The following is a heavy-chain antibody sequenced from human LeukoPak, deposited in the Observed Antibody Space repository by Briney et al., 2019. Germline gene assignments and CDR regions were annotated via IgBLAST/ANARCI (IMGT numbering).Heavy chain of an antibody. CDR1: GASFSRDY. V-gene: IGHV4-34*01. Sequence: SETLSLTCAVYGASFSRDYWSWIRQPPGKGLEWIGEVNQSGSTKYNPSLKSRVTISVDTSKNQFSLKLSSVTAADTAVYYCARWAGSSGYYYYFDYWGQGTLVTVSS. D-gene: IGHD3-22*01. CDR3: ARWAGSSGYYYYFDY. J-gene: IGHJ4*02. CDR2: VNQSGST.